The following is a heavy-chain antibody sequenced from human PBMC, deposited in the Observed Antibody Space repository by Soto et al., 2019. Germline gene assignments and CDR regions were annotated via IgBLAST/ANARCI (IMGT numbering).Heavy chain of an antibody. CDR1: GFTVSSNY. D-gene: IGHD3-10*01. V-gene: IGHV3-66*01. Sequence: EVQLVESGGGLVQPGGSLRLSCAASGFTVSSNYMSWVRQAPGKGLEWVSVIYSGGSTYYADSVKGRFTISRDNSKRPLYLQMNSLRAEDTAVYYCARDRGLGITMVRGVTPYYYYGMDVWGQGTTVTVSS. CDR2: IYSGGST. CDR3: ARDRGLGITMVRGVTPYYYYGMDV. J-gene: IGHJ6*02.